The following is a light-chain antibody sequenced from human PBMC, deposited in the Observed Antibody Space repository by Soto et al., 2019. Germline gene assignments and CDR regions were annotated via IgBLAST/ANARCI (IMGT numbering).Light chain of an antibody. V-gene: IGKV3-15*01. CDR3: QQYNVWPLT. CDR1: QSVNSN. Sequence: EIVMTQSPVTLSLSPGDRATLSCRASQSVNSNLAWYQQKPGQTPKLLIYVASTRATGNPARFSGSGSGTEFTLTISSLQAEDFAVYYCQQYNVWPLTFGGGTKVEFK. CDR2: VAS. J-gene: IGKJ4*01.